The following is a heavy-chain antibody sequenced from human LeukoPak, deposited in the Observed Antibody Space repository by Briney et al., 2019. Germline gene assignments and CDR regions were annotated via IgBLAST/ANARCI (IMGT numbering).Heavy chain of an antibody. J-gene: IGHJ4*02. CDR2: ISCSGGGT. CDR3: GKDRAAYCSGASCYSVDY. V-gene: IGHV3-23*01. CDR1: GFSFSRFS. Sequence: TGGSLRLSCAASGFSFSRFSMRWVRQAPGKGLEWVSTISCSGGGTYYADSVKGRFTISRDNSKNTLYLQMNSMGAEDEAVYYCGKDRAAYCSGASCYSVDYWGEGTLVSVSS. D-gene: IGHD2-15*01.